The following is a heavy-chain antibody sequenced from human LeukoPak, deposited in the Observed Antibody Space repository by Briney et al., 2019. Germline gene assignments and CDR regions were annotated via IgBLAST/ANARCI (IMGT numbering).Heavy chain of an antibody. D-gene: IGHD6-19*01. J-gene: IGHJ3*02. Sequence: SETLSLTCTVSGGSISSGSYYWSWIRQPAGKGLEWIGRIYTSGSTNYNPSLKSRVTISVDTSKNQFSLKLSSVTAADTAVYYCARDPGIAVAGNAFDIWGQGTMVTVSS. V-gene: IGHV4-61*02. CDR3: ARDPGIAVAGNAFDI. CDR1: GGSISSGSYY. CDR2: IYTSGST.